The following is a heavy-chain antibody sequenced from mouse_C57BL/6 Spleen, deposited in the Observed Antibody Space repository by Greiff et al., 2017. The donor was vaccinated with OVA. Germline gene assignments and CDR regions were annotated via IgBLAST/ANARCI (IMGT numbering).Heavy chain of an antibody. J-gene: IGHJ2*01. D-gene: IGHD1-1*01. CDR3: TRHYYGSSYYFDY. CDR1: GYTFTDYE. V-gene: IGHV1-15*01. CDR2: IDPETGGT. Sequence: VQLQQSGAELVRPGASVTLSCKDSGYTFTDYEMHWVKQTPVHGLEWIGAIDPETGGTAYNQKFKGKAILTADKSSSTAYMELRSLTSEDSAVYYCTRHYYGSSYYFDYWGQGTTLTVSS.